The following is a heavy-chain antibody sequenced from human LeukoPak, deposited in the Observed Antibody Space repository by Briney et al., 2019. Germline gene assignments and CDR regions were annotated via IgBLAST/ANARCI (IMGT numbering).Heavy chain of an antibody. CDR1: GGSISSYY. CDR3: ARATYYYDSSGPTRVWYFDL. Sequence: SETLSLTCTVSGGSISSYYWSWIRQPPGKGLEWIGYIYYSGSTNYNPSLKSRVTISVDTSKNQFSLKLSSVTAADTAVYYCARATYYYDSSGPTRVWYFDLWGRGTLVTVS. J-gene: IGHJ2*01. D-gene: IGHD3-22*01. V-gene: IGHV4-59*01. CDR2: IYYSGST.